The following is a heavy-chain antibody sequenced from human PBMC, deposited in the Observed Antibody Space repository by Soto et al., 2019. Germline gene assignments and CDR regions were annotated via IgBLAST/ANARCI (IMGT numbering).Heavy chain of an antibody. CDR1: GGSISSYY. Sequence: SETLSLTCTVSGGSISSYYWSWIRQPPGKGLEWIGYIYYSGSTNYNPSLKSRVTISVDTSKNQFSLKLSSVTAADTAVYYCARDMASYYDFWSGGGLGMDVWGQGTSVTVSS. CDR2: IYYSGST. J-gene: IGHJ6*02. CDR3: ARDMASYYDFWSGGGLGMDV. D-gene: IGHD3-3*01. V-gene: IGHV4-59*01.